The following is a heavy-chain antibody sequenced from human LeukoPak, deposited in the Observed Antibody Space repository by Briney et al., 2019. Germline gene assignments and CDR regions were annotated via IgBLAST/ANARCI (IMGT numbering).Heavy chain of an antibody. CDR3: TTDRHTPVLRFLEWLPKYDAFDI. V-gene: IGHV3-15*01. CDR1: GFTFSNAW. J-gene: IGHJ3*02. Sequence: PGGSLRLSCAASGFTFSNAWMSWVRQAPGKGLEWVGRIKSKTDGGTTDYAAPVKGRLTISRDDSKNTLYLQMNSLKTEDTAVYYCTTDRHTPVLRFLEWLPKYDAFDIWGQGTMVTVSS. CDR2: IKSKTDGGTT. D-gene: IGHD3-3*01.